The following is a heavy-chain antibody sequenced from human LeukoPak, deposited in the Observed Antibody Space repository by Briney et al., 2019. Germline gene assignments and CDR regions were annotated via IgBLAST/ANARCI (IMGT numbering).Heavy chain of an antibody. V-gene: IGHV3-23*01. CDR3: AKGWLRLVDY. CDR1: GFTFSDYA. J-gene: IGHJ4*02. D-gene: IGHD5-12*01. Sequence: PGGSLRLSCAASGFTFSDYAMTWVRQAPGKGLEWVSGIGGSGASTYYADSVKGRFTISRDNSKNTLYLQMNGLRVEDTAVYYCAKGWLRLVDYWGQGTLVTVSS. CDR2: IGGSGAST.